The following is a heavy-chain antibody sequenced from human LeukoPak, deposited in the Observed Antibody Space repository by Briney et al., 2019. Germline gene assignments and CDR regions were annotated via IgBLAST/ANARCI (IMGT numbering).Heavy chain of an antibody. D-gene: IGHD1-26*01. Sequence: PGGSLRLSCAASGLTFSSYAMHWVRQAPGKGLEWVAVISYDGSNKYYADSVKGRFTISRDNSKNTLYLQMNSLRAEDTAVYYCAREGVSGSAYLYYFDYWGQGTLVTVSS. J-gene: IGHJ4*02. CDR3: AREGVSGSAYLYYFDY. V-gene: IGHV3-30*04. CDR1: GLTFSSYA. CDR2: ISYDGSNK.